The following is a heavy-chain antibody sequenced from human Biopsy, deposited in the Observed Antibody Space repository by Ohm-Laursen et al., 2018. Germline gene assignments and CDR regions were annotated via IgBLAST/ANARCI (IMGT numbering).Heavy chain of an antibody. CDR2: LNPVSGNS. CDR1: GYTFTSYD. CDR3: GRAVRNQLLTDP. V-gene: IGHV1-8*01. D-gene: IGHD1-7*01. J-gene: IGHJ5*02. Sequence: GASVKVSCNASGYTFTSYDITWVRQASEQGPEWIGWLNPVSGNSNFGQKFRGRVTVTSDTSISTAYMELSGLTSDDTATYYCGRAVRNQLLTDPWGQGTLVTVTS.